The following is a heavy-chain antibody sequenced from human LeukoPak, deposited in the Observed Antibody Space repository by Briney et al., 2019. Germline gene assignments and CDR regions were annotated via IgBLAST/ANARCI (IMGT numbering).Heavy chain of an antibody. CDR1: GYTFTGYF. Sequence: ASVKVSCKASGYTFTGYFVHWVRQTPGQGLQWMGWINPNTGGTNYAQKFQGRVTMTRDTSISTAYMELSRLRSDDTAVYYCASGDYGDPPLNYWGQGTLVTVSS. CDR2: INPNTGGT. J-gene: IGHJ4*02. CDR3: ASGDYGDPPLNY. V-gene: IGHV1-2*02. D-gene: IGHD4/OR15-4a*01.